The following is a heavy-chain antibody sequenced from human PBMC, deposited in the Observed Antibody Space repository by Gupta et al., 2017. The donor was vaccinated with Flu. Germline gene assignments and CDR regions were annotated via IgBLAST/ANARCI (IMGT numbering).Heavy chain of an antibody. Sequence: EVQLVESGGGLVEPGRSLRLSCAASGFNFDDYAMHWVRQAPGKGLEWVSGISWNSDNIGYADSVKGRFTISRDNAKNSLYLQVNSLRAEDTALYYCAKENNRRGHCGRVSCSDYYYHDMDVWGQGTTVIVSS. J-gene: IGHJ6*02. V-gene: IGHV3-9*01. CDR2: ISWNSDNI. CDR1: GFNFDDYA. D-gene: IGHD2-2*01. CDR3: AKENNRRGHCGRVSCSDYYYHDMDV.